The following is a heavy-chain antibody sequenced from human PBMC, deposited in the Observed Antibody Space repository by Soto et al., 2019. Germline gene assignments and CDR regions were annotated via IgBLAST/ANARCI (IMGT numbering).Heavy chain of an antibody. CDR1: GYTFTSYA. V-gene: IGHV1-3*01. CDR2: INAGNGNT. CDR3: AIVTVPDSTEIPTVY. D-gene: IGHD2-21*01. Sequence: ASVKVSCKASGYTFTSYAMHWVRQAPGQRLEWMGWINAGNGNTKYSQKFQGRVTITRDTSASTAYMELSSLRSEDTAVYYCAIVTVPDSTEIPTVYRGEGLLVTV. J-gene: IGHJ4*02.